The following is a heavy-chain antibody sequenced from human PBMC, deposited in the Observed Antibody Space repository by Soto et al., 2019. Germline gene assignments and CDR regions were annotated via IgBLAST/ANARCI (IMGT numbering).Heavy chain of an antibody. Sequence: QITLKESGPPLVKPTQTLTLTCTFSGFSLSTTRVGVGWIRQPPGKALEWLALIYWDDDKRYSPFLKSRLTITKDTSTNQVVLTMTNMDPMDTATYFCAHTLVAGSGYYFDYWGQGTLVTVSS. V-gene: IGHV2-5*02. J-gene: IGHJ4*02. D-gene: IGHD6-19*01. CDR3: AHTLVAGSGYYFDY. CDR2: IYWDDDK. CDR1: GFSLSTTRVG.